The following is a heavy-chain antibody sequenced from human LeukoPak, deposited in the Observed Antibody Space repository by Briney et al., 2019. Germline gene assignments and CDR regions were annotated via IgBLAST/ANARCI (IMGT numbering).Heavy chain of an antibody. V-gene: IGHV1-69*04. CDR1: GGTFSSYA. J-gene: IGHJ4*02. CDR3: ARDELAYCGGDCPLYFDH. CDR2: IIPILGIA. D-gene: IGHD2-21*01. Sequence: ASVKVSCKASGGTFSSYAISWVRQAPGQGLEWMGRIIPILGIANYAQKFQGRVTITADKSTSTAYMELSSLRSEDTAVYYCARDELAYCGGDCPLYFDHWGQGTLVTVSS.